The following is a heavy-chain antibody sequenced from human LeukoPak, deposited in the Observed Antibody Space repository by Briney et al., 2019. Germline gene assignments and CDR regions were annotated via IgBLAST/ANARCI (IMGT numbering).Heavy chain of an antibody. CDR2: TYYRSKWYN. CDR1: GDSVTSNSAV. D-gene: IGHD6-13*01. CDR3: ARSAAAGKVDY. Sequence: SQTLSLTFAISGDSVTSNSAVWNWIRQSPSRGLEWLGRTYYRSKWYNDYAESVKSRITINPDTSKNQFSLQLNSVTPEDTAVYYCARSAAAGKVDYWGQGTLVTVSS. J-gene: IGHJ4*02. V-gene: IGHV6-1*01.